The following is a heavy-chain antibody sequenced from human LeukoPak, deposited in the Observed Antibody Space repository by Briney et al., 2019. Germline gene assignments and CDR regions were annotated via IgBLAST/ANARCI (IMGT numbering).Heavy chain of an antibody. CDR1: GFTFSDYY. D-gene: IGHD3-22*01. J-gene: IGHJ4*02. CDR2: IDGSGSSI. Sequence: GGSLRLSCAASGFTFSDYYMRWMRQAPGRGLEWVSYIDGSGSSIYYADSAKGRFTVSRDNAENSLYLQMNSLRGEDTAVYYCVRAYSRGYSDDFDYWGQGTLVTVSP. CDR3: VRAYSRGYSDDFDY. V-gene: IGHV3-11*01.